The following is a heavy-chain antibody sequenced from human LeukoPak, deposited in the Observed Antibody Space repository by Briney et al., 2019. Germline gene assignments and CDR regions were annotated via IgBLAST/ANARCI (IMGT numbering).Heavy chain of an antibody. CDR1: GYTLTELS. J-gene: IGHJ2*01. Sequence: ASVKVSCKVSGYTLTELSMHWVRQAPGKGREWMGGFDPEDGETIYAQKFQGRVTMTEDTSTDTAYMELSSLRSEDTAVYYCATGLAVTTLWPWYFDLWGRGTLVTVSS. V-gene: IGHV1-24*01. D-gene: IGHD4-17*01. CDR3: ATGLAVTTLWPWYFDL. CDR2: FDPEDGET.